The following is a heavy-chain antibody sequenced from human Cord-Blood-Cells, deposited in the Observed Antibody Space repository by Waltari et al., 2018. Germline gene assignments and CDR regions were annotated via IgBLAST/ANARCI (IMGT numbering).Heavy chain of an antibody. J-gene: IGHJ4*02. CDR3: ARHPYYYGSGSYYY. V-gene: IGHV4-39*01. D-gene: IGHD3-10*01. CDR2: IYYSGST. Sequence: QLQLQESGPGLVKPSETLSLTCTVSGGPISSSSYYWGWTRQPPGKGLEWIGSIYYSGSTYYNPSLKSRVTISVDTSKNQFSLKLSSVTAADTAVYYCARHPYYYGSGSYYYWGQGTLVTVSS. CDR1: GGPISSSSYY.